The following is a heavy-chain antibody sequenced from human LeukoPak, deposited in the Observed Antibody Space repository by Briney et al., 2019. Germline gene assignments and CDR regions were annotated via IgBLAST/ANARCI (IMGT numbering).Heavy chain of an antibody. CDR2: INPSGGST. V-gene: IGHV1-46*01. J-gene: IGHJ4*02. Sequence: ASVKVSCKASGYTFTSYYMHWVRQAPGQGLEWMGIINPSGGSTSYAQKFQGRVTMTRDTSTSTVYMELSSLRSEDTAVYYCARGGMYDILTTPYFDYWGQGTLVTVSS. CDR3: ARGGMYDILTTPYFDY. D-gene: IGHD3-9*01. CDR1: GYTFTSYY.